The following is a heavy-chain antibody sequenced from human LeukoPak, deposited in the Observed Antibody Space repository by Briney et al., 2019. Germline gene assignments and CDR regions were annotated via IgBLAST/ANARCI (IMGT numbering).Heavy chain of an antibody. CDR2: IYDSGST. J-gene: IGHJ4*02. D-gene: IGHD2-21*01. CDR1: GGSISSYF. Sequence: SETLSLTCTVSGGSISSYFWSWIRQPPGKGLEWIGYIYDSGSTNYNPSLKSRVTISIDTSKTRFSLKLSSVTAADTAVYYCAREAYCGGECYSGFDYWGQGTLVTVSS. V-gene: IGHV4-59*01. CDR3: AREAYCGGECYSGFDY.